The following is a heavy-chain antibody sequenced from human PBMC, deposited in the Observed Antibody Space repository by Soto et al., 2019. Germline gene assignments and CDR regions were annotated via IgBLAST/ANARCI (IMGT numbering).Heavy chain of an antibody. CDR1: GFTFSSYA. CDR2: ISYDGSNK. Sequence: WGSLRLSCAASGFTFSSYAMHWVRQAPGKGLEWVAVISYDGSNKYYADSVKGRFTISRDNSKNTLYLQMNSLRAEDTAVYYCARDPQPALGIAARPYDYWGQGTLVTVSS. CDR3: ARDPQPALGIAARPYDY. J-gene: IGHJ4*02. D-gene: IGHD6-6*01. V-gene: IGHV3-30-3*01.